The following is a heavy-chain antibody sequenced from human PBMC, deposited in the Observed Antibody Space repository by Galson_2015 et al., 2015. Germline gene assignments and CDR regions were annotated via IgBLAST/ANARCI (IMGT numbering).Heavy chain of an antibody. CDR3: ARHSGDY. CDR2: IYHSRST. CDR1: GGSISSGGYY. Sequence: QVQLQESGPGLVKPSQTLSLTCTVSGGSISSGGYYWSWIRQHPGKGLEWIGYIYHSRSTYYSPSFQGQVTISADKSISTAYLQWSSLKASDTAMYYCARHSGDYWGQGTLVTVSS. J-gene: IGHJ4*02. D-gene: IGHD7-27*01. V-gene: IGHV4-31*01.